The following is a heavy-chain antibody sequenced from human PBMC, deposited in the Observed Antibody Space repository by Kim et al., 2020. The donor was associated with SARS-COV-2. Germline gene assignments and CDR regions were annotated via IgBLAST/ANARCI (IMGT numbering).Heavy chain of an antibody. CDR3: ARETYYYGSGPGDYGMDV. D-gene: IGHD3-10*01. CDR2: ISAYNGNT. Sequence: ASVKVSCKASGYTFTSYGISWVRQAPGQGLEWMGWISAYNGNTNYAQKLQGRVTMTTDTSTSTAYMELRSLRSDDTAVYYCARETYYYGSGPGDYGMDVWGQGTTVTVYS. V-gene: IGHV1-18*01. CDR1: GYTFTSYG. J-gene: IGHJ6*02.